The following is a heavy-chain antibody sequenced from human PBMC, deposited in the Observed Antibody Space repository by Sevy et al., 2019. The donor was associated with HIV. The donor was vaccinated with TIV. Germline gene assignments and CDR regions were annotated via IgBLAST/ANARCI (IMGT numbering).Heavy chain of an antibody. J-gene: IGHJ3*01. CDR1: GFTLRNYW. CDR2: IKEDGSVT. V-gene: IGHV3-7*03. Sequence: GGSLRLSCEASGFTLRNYWMNWVRQAPGKGPEWVANIKEDGSVTYYVHSVKGRFTISRDNAKNSLYLQMSSLRADDTAVYFCARDYQRAFDFWGQGTMVTVSS. CDR3: ARDYQRAFDF. D-gene: IGHD2-2*01.